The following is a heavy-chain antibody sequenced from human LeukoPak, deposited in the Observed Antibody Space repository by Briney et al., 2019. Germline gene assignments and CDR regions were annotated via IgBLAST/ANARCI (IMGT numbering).Heavy chain of an antibody. Sequence: GGSLRLSCAASGFTFSDYYMSWIRQAPGKGLEWVSYISSSSSYTNYADSVKGRFTISRDNAKNSLYLQMNSLRAEDTAVYYCETGPEVGATDYWGQGTLVTVSS. V-gene: IGHV3-11*06. D-gene: IGHD1-26*01. CDR3: ETGPEVGATDY. CDR2: ISSSSSYT. CDR1: GFTFSDYY. J-gene: IGHJ4*02.